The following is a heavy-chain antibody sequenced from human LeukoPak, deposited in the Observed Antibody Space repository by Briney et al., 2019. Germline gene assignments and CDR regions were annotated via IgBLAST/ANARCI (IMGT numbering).Heavy chain of an antibody. V-gene: IGHV4-39*07. CDR2: IYYSGST. J-gene: IGHJ4*02. CDR3: ARLLTYYPVYPEYYFDY. CDR1: GGSISSSSYY. D-gene: IGHD3-10*01. Sequence: PSETLSLTCTVSGGSISSSSYYWGWIRQPPGKGLEWIGSIYYSGSTNYNPSLKSRVTISVDTSKNQFSLKLSSVTAADTAVYYCARLLTYYPVYPEYYFDYWGQGTLVTVSS.